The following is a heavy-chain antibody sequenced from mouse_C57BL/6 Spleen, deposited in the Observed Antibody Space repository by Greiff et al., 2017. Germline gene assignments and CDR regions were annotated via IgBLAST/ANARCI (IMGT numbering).Heavy chain of an antibody. CDR3: ARGGLRRAMDY. CDR1: GYSITSGYY. V-gene: IGHV3-6*01. CDR2: ISYDGSN. J-gene: IGHJ4*01. Sequence: EVQLVESGPGLVKPSQSLSLPCSVTGYSITSGYYWNWIRQFPGNKLEWMGYISYDGSNNYNPSLKNRISITRDTSKNPFFLKLNYVTTEDTATYYWARGGLRRAMDYWGQGTAVTVSS. D-gene: IGHD2-2*01.